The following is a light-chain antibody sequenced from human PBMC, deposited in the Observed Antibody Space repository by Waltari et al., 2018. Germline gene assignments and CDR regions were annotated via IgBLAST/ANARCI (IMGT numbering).Light chain of an antibody. CDR1: NIGRKS. Sequence: SYVLTQPPSMSVAPGQTATLVCGGENIGRKSVNWYQQKPGQAPVLVVYRDTDRPSGIAERFSGSNSGNTATLSIGRVEAGDEATYYCQVWDVNIYDFVFGTGTTVTVL. J-gene: IGLJ1*01. CDR2: RDT. V-gene: IGLV3-21*02. CDR3: QVWDVNIYDFV.